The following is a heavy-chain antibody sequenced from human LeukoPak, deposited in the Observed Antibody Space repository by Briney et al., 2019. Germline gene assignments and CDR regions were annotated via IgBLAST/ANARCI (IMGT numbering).Heavy chain of an antibody. J-gene: IGHJ4*02. Sequence: NAGGSLRLSCAASGFTFSSYSMNWVRQAPGKGLEWVSSISSSSSYIYYADSVKGRFTISRDNAKNTLYVQMNSLRTEDTAVYYCVRGCSATSCQPFDYWGQGTLVTVSS. CDR2: ISSSSSYI. V-gene: IGHV3-21*01. CDR1: GFTFSSYS. D-gene: IGHD2-2*01. CDR3: VRGCSATSCQPFDY.